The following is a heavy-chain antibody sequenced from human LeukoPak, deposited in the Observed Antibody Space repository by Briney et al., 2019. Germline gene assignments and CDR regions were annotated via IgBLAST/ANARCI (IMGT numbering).Heavy chain of an antibody. CDR3: AKTSSSSSGGLYYYYMDV. D-gene: IGHD6-6*01. Sequence: SETLSLTCTVSGGSISSYYWSWIRQPPPQGMAWIGYIHYSGSTNYNPSLKSRVTISVDTSKNQFSLKLSSVTAADTAVYYCAKTSSSSSGGLYYYYMDVWGKGTTVTVSS. J-gene: IGHJ6*03. V-gene: IGHV4-59*01. CDR1: GGSISSYY. CDR2: IHYSGST.